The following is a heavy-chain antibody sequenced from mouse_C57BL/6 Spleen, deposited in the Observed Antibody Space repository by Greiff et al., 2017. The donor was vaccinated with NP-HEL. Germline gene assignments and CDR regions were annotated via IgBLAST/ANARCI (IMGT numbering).Heavy chain of an antibody. J-gene: IGHJ1*03. CDR2: IYPGSGST. CDR1: GYTFTSYW. CDR3: ARGDYGSSYEYFDV. V-gene: IGHV1-55*01. Sequence: QVQLQQPGAELVKPGASVKMSCKASGYTFTSYWITWVKQRPGQGLEWIGDIYPGSGSTNYNEKFKSKATLTVDTSSSTAYMQLSSLTSEDSAVYYCARGDYGSSYEYFDVWGTGTTVTVSS. D-gene: IGHD1-1*01.